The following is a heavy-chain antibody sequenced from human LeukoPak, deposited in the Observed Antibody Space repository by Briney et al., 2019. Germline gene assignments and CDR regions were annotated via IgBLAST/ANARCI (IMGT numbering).Heavy chain of an antibody. D-gene: IGHD2-2*01. Sequence: PSETLSLTCAVSGYSISSGYYWGWIRQPPGKGLDWIGSIYHSGSTYYNPSLKSRVTISVDTSKNQFSLKLSSVTAADTAVYYCARDWVPAAKGPIYYFDYWGQGTLVTVSS. CDR2: IYHSGST. J-gene: IGHJ4*02. CDR3: ARDWVPAAKGPIYYFDY. V-gene: IGHV4-38-2*02. CDR1: GYSISSGYY.